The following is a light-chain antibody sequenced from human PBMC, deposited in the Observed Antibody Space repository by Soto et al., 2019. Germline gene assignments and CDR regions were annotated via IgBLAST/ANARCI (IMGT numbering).Light chain of an antibody. J-gene: IGKJ1*01. Sequence: EIVLTQSPGTLSLSPGERATLSCRASQSVSNNYLAWYQQRPGQAPRLLTYGASSRAIGIPARFSGSGSGTDSPRTITRAEPVASAVYYCQQYGNSPWTFGQGTKVDIK. CDR3: QQYGNSPWT. CDR2: GAS. V-gene: IGKV3-20*01. CDR1: QSVSNNY.